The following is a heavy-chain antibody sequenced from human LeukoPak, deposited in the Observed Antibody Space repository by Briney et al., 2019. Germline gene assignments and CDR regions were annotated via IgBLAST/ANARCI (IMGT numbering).Heavy chain of an antibody. D-gene: IGHD3-22*01. V-gene: IGHV4-59*08. CDR2: IDYTGST. Sequence: SETLSLTCTVSGGSISNYYWSWIRQPPGKGLEWIGYIDYTGSTNYNPSLKSRVTISLDTSKNQFSLKLSSVTAADTAVYYCARHYYDSSGYLYPLYFDYWGQGTLVTVSS. CDR3: ARHYYDSSGYLYPLYFDY. J-gene: IGHJ4*02. CDR1: GGSISNYY.